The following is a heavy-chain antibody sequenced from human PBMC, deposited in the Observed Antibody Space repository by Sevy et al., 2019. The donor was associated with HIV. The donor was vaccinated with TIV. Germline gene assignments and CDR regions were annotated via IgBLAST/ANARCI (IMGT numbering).Heavy chain of an antibody. D-gene: IGHD3-10*01. CDR1: GFTFYSYA. CDR2: ISGSGGST. J-gene: IGHJ4*02. Sequence: GGSLRLSCAASGFTFYSYAMSWVRQAPGKGLEWVSSISGSGGSTYYADSVKGRFTISRDNSKKTVDLEMNSLRGEDTAVYYCAQGYGSGSPPDYWGQGILVTVSS. CDR3: AQGYGSGSPPDY. V-gene: IGHV3-23*01.